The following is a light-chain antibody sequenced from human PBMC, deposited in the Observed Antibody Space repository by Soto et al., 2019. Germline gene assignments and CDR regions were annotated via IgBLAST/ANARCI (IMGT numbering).Light chain of an antibody. CDR1: QRIHNW. Sequence: DIQMTQSPSTLSASVGDRVTITCRASQRIHNWLAWYQQKPGKAPKLLIFDASNLESGVPSRFSGSGSGTEFTLTISSLQPDDFATYYCQQYYSYFWTFGQGTKVEIK. CDR2: DAS. V-gene: IGKV1-5*01. J-gene: IGKJ1*01. CDR3: QQYYSYFWT.